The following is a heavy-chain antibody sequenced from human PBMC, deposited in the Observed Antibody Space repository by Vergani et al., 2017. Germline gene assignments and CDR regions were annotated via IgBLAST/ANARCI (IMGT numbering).Heavy chain of an antibody. J-gene: IGHJ4*02. Sequence: VQLVESGGGLVQPGGSLRLSCAASGFTFSSYEMNWVRQAPGKGLEWIGEINHSGSTNYNPSLKSRVTISVDTSKNQFSLKLSSVTAADTAVYYCARGRPSPLSGSYYYYWGQGTLVTVSS. V-gene: IGHV4-34*01. D-gene: IGHD1-26*01. CDR3: ARGRPSPLSGSYYYY. CDR1: GFTFSSYE. CDR2: INHSGST.